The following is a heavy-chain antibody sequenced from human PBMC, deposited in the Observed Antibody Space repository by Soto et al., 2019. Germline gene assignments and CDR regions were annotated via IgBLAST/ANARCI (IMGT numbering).Heavy chain of an antibody. CDR2: ISAYNGNT. CDR1: GYTFTSYG. CDR3: ARGQGQYDLRLSYYYYYYYMDV. V-gene: IGHV1-18*01. D-gene: IGHD3-3*01. J-gene: IGHJ6*03. Sequence: ASVKVSCKASGYTFTSYGISWVRQAPGQGLEWMGWISAYNGNTNYAQKLQGRVTMTTDTSTSTAYMELRSLRSDDTAVYYCARGQGQYDLRLSYYYYYYYMDVWGKGTTVTVSS.